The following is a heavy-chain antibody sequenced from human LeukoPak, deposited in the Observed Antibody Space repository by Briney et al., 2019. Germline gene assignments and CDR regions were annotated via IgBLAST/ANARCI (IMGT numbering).Heavy chain of an antibody. CDR3: AKDYGSSSTNWFDP. J-gene: IGHJ5*02. CDR2: VSGSGDRM. CDR1: GFTSSSYA. Sequence: GGSLRLSCAASGFTSSSYALNWVRQAPGKGLEWVATVSGSGDRMYHADSVKGRFTISRDNSKNTIYLQMNSLRAEDTALYYCAKDYGSSSTNWFDPWGQGTLVTVSS. D-gene: IGHD6-6*01. V-gene: IGHV3-23*01.